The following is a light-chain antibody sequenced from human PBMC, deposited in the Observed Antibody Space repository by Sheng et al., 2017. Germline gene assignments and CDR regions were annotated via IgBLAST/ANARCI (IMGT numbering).Light chain of an antibody. CDR2: MHP. CDR3: QQRSNWPQT. V-gene: IGKV3-11*01. CDR1: QSVSVY. J-gene: IGKJ2*01. Sequence: EIVLTQSPATLSLSPGGRATLSCRASQSVSVYVAWFQQKPARLPGSSSMMHPGGPLASQPGSVAVGLGTGLHSHHQNSLEPEDFAIYFCQQRSNWPQTFGQGTKGGDQ.